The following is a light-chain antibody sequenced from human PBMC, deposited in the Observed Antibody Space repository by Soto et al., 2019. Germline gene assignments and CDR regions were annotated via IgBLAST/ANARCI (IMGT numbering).Light chain of an antibody. CDR1: SSDVGSYNL. V-gene: IGLV2-14*02. J-gene: IGLJ1*01. CDR3: SLYTSENAYV. CDR2: EGS. Sequence: QSALTQPASVSGSPGQSITISCTGTSSDVGSYNLVSWYQQHPGKAPKLMIYEGSKRPSGVSNRFSGSKSGNTASLTISGLQAEDEADYYCSLYTSENAYVFGTGTKLTVL.